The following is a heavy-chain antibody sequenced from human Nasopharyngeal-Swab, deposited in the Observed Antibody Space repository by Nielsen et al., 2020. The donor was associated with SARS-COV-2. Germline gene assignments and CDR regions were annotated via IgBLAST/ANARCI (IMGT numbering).Heavy chain of an antibody. CDR3: ARTEHGGSYYYGMDV. Sequence: WIRQPPGKALEWVSYISDSSSIIYYTNSVKGRFTVSRDNAKNSLYLQMNSLRAGDTAVYYCARTEHGGSYYYGMDVWGQGTTVTVSS. J-gene: IGHJ6*02. V-gene: IGHV3-48*04. CDR2: ISDSSSII. D-gene: IGHD1/OR15-1a*01.